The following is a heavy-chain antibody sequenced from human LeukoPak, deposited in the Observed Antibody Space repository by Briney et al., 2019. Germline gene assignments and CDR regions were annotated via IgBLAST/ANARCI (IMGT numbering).Heavy chain of an antibody. D-gene: IGHD3-3*01. CDR1: GYTFTGYY. J-gene: IGHJ4*02. V-gene: IGHV1-2*02. Sequence: ASVKVSCKASGYTFTGYYMHWVRQAPGQGLEWMGWINPNSGGTNYAQKFQGRVTMTRDTSISTAYMELSRLRSDGTAVYYCAREESRDDFWSGYTSSYFDYWGQGTLVTVSS. CDR3: AREESRDDFWSGYTSSYFDY. CDR2: INPNSGGT.